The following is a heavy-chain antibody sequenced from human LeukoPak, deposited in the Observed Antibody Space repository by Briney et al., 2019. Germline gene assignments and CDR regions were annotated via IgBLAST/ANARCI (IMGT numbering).Heavy chain of an antibody. D-gene: IGHD2-2*01. CDR3: ARGRDVVVVPAADFDY. CDR1: GDSVSRNNVA. V-gene: IGHV6-1*01. J-gene: IGHJ4*02. CDR2: TYYSSQWYN. Sequence: SQTLSLTCAISGDSVSRNNVAWNWLRQSPSRGLEWLGRTYYSSQWYNDYAVSVRSRITINPDTSKNQFSLQLNSVTPEDTAVYYCARGRDVVVVPAADFDYWGQGILVTVSS.